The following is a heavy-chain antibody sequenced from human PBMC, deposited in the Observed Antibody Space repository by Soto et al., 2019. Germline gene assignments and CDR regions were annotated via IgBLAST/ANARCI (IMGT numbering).Heavy chain of an antibody. CDR2: IYWNDDE. V-gene: IGHV2-5*01. J-gene: IGHJ4*02. Sequence: QITLKESGPTLMKPTETLTLTCTFSGFSLIDSGVGVGWIRQSPGKALEWLASIYWNDDERYRLSLESRLTITKDTSKDQIVLVMTNLAPVDTATYHCARSLYGDPDYWGQGILVTVSS. CDR3: ARSLYGDPDY. CDR1: GFSLIDSGVG. D-gene: IGHD4-17*01.